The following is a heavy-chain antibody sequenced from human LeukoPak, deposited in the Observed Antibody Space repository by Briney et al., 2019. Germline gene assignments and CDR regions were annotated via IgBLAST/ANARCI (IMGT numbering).Heavy chain of an antibody. CDR2: ISAYNGNT. CDR3: ARNHKIAARAENYYYMDV. D-gene: IGHD6-13*01. Sequence: ASVTVSFKASGYTFTIYGISWVRQAPGQGLEWMGWISAYNGNTNYAQKLQGRVTMTTDTSTSTAYMELRSLRSDDTAVYYCARNHKIAARAENYYYMDVWGKGTTVTVSS. CDR1: GYTFTIYG. J-gene: IGHJ6*03. V-gene: IGHV1-18*01.